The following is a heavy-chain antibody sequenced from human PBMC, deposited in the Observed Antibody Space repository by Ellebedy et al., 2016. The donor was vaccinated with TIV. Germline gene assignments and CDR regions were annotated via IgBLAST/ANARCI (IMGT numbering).Heavy chain of an antibody. CDR3: ARGEGSTVTTEGRMPQGRSGWFDP. D-gene: IGHD4-17*01. Sequence: AASVKVSCKASGYTFTGYYMHWVRQAPGQGLEWMGWINPNSGGPNYAQKFQGWVAMTRDTSISTAYMELSRLRSDDTAVYYCARGEGSTVTTEGRMPQGRSGWFDPWGQGTLVTVSS. V-gene: IGHV1-2*04. J-gene: IGHJ5*02. CDR2: INPNSGGP. CDR1: GYTFTGYY.